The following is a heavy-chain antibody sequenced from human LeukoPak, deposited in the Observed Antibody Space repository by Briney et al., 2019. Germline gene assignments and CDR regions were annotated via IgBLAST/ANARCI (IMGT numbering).Heavy chain of an antibody. D-gene: IGHD3-10*01. V-gene: IGHV3-9*03. J-gene: IGHJ6*04. CDR2: ISWNSGII. Sequence: GGSLRLSCAASGFTFDDYAMHWVRQAPGKGLEWVSGISWNSGIIGYADSVKGRFTISRDNAKNSLYLQMNSLRTEDMALYYCAKALVVRGAAALVTGGMDVWGKGTTVTVSS. CDR3: AKALVVRGAAALVTGGMDV. CDR1: GFTFDDYA.